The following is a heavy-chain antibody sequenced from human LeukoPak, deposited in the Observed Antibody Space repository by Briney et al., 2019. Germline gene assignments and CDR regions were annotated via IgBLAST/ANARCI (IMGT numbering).Heavy chain of an antibody. CDR1: GFTFSSYA. V-gene: IGHV3-23*01. CDR2: ISGSGGST. J-gene: IGHJ4*02. CDR3: AKDAGYSGYDSAFYFDY. D-gene: IGHD5-12*01. Sequence: GRSLRLSCAASGFTFSSYAISWVRQAPGKGLELVSAISGSGGSTYYADSVKGRFTISRHNSKNTLYLQMNSLRAEDTAVYYCAKDAGYSGYDSAFYFDYWGQGTLVTVSS.